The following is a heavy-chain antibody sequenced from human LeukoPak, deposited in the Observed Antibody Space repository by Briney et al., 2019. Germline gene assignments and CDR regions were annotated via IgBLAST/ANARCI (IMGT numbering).Heavy chain of an antibody. V-gene: IGHV3-23*01. CDR3: AGGAGVYYYGMDV. CDR1: GFTFSNYG. Sequence: GGSLRLSCAASGFTFSNYGLSWVRQAPGKGLEWVSAISGGGSATYYADSVKGRFTISRDNSKNTLFPQMNPLRADDTAVYYCAGGAGVYYYGMDVWGQGTSVTVSS. CDR2: ISGGGSAT. J-gene: IGHJ6*02.